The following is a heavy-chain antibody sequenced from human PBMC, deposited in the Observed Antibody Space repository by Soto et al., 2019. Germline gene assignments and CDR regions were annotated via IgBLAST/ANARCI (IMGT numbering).Heavy chain of an antibody. CDR3: ARGGVDYYDSSGYYFSPYYFDY. V-gene: IGHV4-39*07. D-gene: IGHD3-22*01. CDR2: MYYSGST. CDR1: GDSINSRGYY. Sequence: SETLSLTCTVSGDSINSRGYYWAWIRQPPGKGLEWIGSMYYSGSTDYNPSLKSRVTISVDTSRIHFSLKLSSVTAADTAVYYCARGGVDYYDSSGYYFSPYYFDYWGQGTLVTVSS. J-gene: IGHJ4*02.